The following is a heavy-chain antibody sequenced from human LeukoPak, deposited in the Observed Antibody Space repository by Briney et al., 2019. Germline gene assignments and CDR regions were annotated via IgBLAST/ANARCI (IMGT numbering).Heavy chain of an antibody. CDR1: GFTFSNAW. CDR3: TTGTKDFWSGYYRYYYYMDV. D-gene: IGHD3-3*01. J-gene: IGHJ6*03. Sequence: GGSLRLSCAASGFTFSNAWMSWVRQAPGKGLEWVGRIKSKTDGGTTDYAAPVKGRFTISRDDSKNTLYLQMNSLKTEDTAVYYCTTGTKDFWSGYYRYYYYMDVWGKGTTLTVSS. CDR2: IKSKTDGGTT. V-gene: IGHV3-15*01.